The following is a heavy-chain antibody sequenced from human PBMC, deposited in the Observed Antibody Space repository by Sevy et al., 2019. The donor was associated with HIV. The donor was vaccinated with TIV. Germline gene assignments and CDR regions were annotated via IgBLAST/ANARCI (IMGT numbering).Heavy chain of an antibody. CDR1: GFTFSNYA. CDR3: AKDRFDGSGYYPEGAFHI. J-gene: IGHJ3*02. V-gene: IGHV3-23*01. D-gene: IGHD3-22*01. CDR2: ISGSGFNT. Sequence: GGSLRLSCAASGFTFSNYALNWVRQVPGKGLEWVSTISGSGFNTYYGDSVKGRFTISRDNSKNTLYLQMSSLSPEDTALYYCAKDRFDGSGYYPEGAFHIWGQGTKVTVSS.